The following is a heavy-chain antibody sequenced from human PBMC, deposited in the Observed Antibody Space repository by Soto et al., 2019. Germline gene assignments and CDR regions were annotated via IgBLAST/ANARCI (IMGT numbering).Heavy chain of an antibody. CDR1: GFTFSSYA. CDR2: ISYDGSNK. V-gene: IGHV3-30-3*01. CDR3: ARERGDNWGFDIVDY. D-gene: IGHD7-27*01. Sequence: QVQLVESGGGVVQPGRSLRLSCAASGFTFSSYAMHWVRQAPGKGLEWVAVISYDGSNKYYADSVKGRFTISRDNSKNTLYLQMNSLRAEDTAVYYCARERGDNWGFDIVDYWGQGTLVTVSS. J-gene: IGHJ4*02.